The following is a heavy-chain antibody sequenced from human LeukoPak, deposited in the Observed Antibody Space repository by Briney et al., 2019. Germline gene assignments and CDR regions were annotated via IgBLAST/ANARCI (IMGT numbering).Heavy chain of an antibody. Sequence: SETLPLTCTVSGGSISSYYWSWIRQPAGKGLEWIGRIYTSGSTNYNPSLKSRVTMSVDTSKNQFSLKLSSVTAADTAVYYCARDAASVYRGWAFDIWGQGTMVTVSS. D-gene: IGHD2-8*02. J-gene: IGHJ3*02. CDR1: GGSISSYY. V-gene: IGHV4-4*07. CDR2: IYTSGST. CDR3: ARDAASVYRGWAFDI.